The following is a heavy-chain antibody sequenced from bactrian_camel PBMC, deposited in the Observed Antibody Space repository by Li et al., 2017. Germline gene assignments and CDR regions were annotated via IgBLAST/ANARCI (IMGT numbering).Heavy chain of an antibody. CDR1: GPAHLKNC. D-gene: IGHD4*01. CDR3: AADFECFDLTFMAMPVATAFGY. V-gene: IGHV3S55*01. Sequence: HVQLVESGGGSVQAGGPLSLSCAVSGPAHLKNCMGWVCQAPGKEREGVAVIDNDRSARYEDSVKGRFTISQDDAKNTLYLQMNSLKPEDTAMYYCAADFECFDLTFMAMPVATAFGYWGQGTQVTVS. CDR2: IDNDRSA. J-gene: IGHJ4*01.